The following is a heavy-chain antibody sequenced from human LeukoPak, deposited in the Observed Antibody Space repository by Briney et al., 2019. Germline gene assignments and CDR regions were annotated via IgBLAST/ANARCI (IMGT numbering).Heavy chain of an antibody. CDR3: ARGNSATTTFDF. CDR1: GFSVDSVS. D-gene: IGHD4-17*01. CDR2: IMPGGHI. V-gene: IGHV3-66*01. Sequence: PGGSLGLSCRASGFSVDSVSMNWVRQPPGKGLEWVSFIMPGGHIDYTDSVKGRFTISRDSFKNTLSLQMNSLRVDDSAVYYCARGNSATTTFDFWGQGTLVTVSS. J-gene: IGHJ4*02.